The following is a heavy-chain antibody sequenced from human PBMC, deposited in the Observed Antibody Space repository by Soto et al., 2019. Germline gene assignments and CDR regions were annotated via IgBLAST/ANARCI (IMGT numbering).Heavy chain of an antibody. CDR1: GGSISRSGSY. D-gene: IGHD3-3*01. V-gene: IGHV4-39*01. Sequence: PSETLSLTCTVSGGSISRSGSYWGWVRQPPGKGLEWIGSFYYTGGTYSTYYNPSLKSRVTISVDTPKRQFSLNLRSVTAADTAVYYCASPRQGNYDFLSGYYALDYWSQGTPVTVSS. CDR2: FYYTGGTYST. CDR3: ASPRQGNYDFLSGYYALDY. J-gene: IGHJ4*02.